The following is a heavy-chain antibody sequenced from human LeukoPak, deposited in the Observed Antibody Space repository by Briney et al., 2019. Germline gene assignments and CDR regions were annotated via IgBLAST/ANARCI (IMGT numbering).Heavy chain of an antibody. V-gene: IGHV3-7*01. Sequence: GGSLRPSCAASGFTFSGSAMSWVRQAPGKGLEWVANIKQEGSEKYYVGSVKGRFTISRDDARNSLYLQMNSLRAEDTAVYFCARGFELDYWGQGTLVTVSS. CDR1: GFTFSGSA. J-gene: IGHJ4*02. CDR2: IKQEGSEK. CDR3: ARGFELDY.